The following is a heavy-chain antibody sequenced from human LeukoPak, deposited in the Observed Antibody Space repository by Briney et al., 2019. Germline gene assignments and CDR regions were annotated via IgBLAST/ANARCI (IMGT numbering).Heavy chain of an antibody. CDR2: INHSGST. D-gene: IGHD4-17*01. Sequence: SETLSLTCAVYGGSFSVYYWSWIRQPPGKGLEWIGEINHSGSTNYNPSLKSRVTISVDTSKNQFSLKLSSVTAADTAVYYCAREATVVTPLSDWGQGTLVTVSS. J-gene: IGHJ4*02. V-gene: IGHV4-34*01. CDR1: GGSFSVYY. CDR3: AREATVVTPLSD.